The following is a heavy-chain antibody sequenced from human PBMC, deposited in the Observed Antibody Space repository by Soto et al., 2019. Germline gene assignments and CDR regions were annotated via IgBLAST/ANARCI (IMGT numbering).Heavy chain of an antibody. Sequence: SGPTLVNPTQTLTLTCTFSGFSLSTSGVGVGWIRQPPGKALEWLALIYWDDDKRYSPSLKSRLTITKDTSKNQVVLTMTNMDPVDTATYYCAHRHGLLWFGADAFDIWGQGTMVTVSS. V-gene: IGHV2-5*02. J-gene: IGHJ3*02. CDR3: AHRHGLLWFGADAFDI. CDR1: GFSLSTSGVG. CDR2: IYWDDDK. D-gene: IGHD3-10*01.